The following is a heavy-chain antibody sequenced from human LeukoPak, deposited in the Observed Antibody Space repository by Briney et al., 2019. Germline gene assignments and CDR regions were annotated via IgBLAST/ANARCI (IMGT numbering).Heavy chain of an antibody. J-gene: IGHJ4*02. CDR1: GGTFSSYA. V-gene: IGHV1-69*05. CDR3: ARASGKDYYDSSGYPF. D-gene: IGHD3-22*01. CDR2: IIPIFGTA. Sequence: SVKVSCKASGGTFSSYAISWVRQAPGQGLEWVRRIIPIFGTANYAQKFQGRVTITTDESTSTAYMELSSLRSEDTAVYYCARASGKDYYDSSGYPFWGQGTLVTVSS.